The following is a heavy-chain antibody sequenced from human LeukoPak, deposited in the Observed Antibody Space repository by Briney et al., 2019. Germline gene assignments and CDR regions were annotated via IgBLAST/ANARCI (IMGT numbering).Heavy chain of an antibody. D-gene: IGHD6-13*01. CDR2: IFPGDSDT. J-gene: IGHJ3*02. CDR3: ARTTSWSSRAFDI. Sequence: GESLKISCEASGYTFTSYWIGWVRQMPGKGLEWMGIIFPGDSDTRYSPSFQGQVTISADKSISTAYLQWSSLKASDTAIYYCARTTSWSSRAFDIWGQGTMVTVSS. CDR1: GYTFTSYW. V-gene: IGHV5-51*01.